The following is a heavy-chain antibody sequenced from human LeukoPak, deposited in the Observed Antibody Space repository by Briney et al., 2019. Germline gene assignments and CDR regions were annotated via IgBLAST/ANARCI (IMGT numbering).Heavy chain of an antibody. V-gene: IGHV4-31*03. D-gene: IGHD2-21*01. CDR2: IYYSGST. Sequence: PSQTLSLTCTVSGGSISSGGYYWSWIRQHPGKGLEWIGYIYYSGSTYYNPSLKSRVTISVDTSKNQFSLKLGSVTAADTAVYYCARGVVVKYNWFEGWGQGTLVTVAS. CDR3: ARGVVVKYNWFEG. CDR1: GGSISSGGYY. J-gene: IGHJ5*02.